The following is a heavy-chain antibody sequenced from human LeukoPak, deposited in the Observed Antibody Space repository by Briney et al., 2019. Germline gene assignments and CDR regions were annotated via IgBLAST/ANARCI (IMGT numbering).Heavy chain of an antibody. CDR2: IYHSGST. J-gene: IGHJ4*02. Sequence: PSETLSLTCTVSGYSISSGYYWGWIRQPPGKGLEWIGSIYHSGSTYYNPSLKSRVTISVGTSKNQFSLKLSSVTAADTAVYYFARVILTGSVDYWGQGTLVTVSS. V-gene: IGHV4-38-2*02. CDR3: ARVILTGSVDY. CDR1: GYSISSGYY. D-gene: IGHD3-9*01.